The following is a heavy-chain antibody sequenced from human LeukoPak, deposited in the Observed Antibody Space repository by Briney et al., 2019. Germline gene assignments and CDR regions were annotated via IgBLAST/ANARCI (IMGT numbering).Heavy chain of an antibody. J-gene: IGHJ4*02. CDR2: ISYDGSNK. D-gene: IGHD2-15*01. CDR1: GFTFSSYA. V-gene: IGHV3-30-3*01. CDR3: ARVTQGGWYFDY. Sequence: GGSLRLSCAASGFTFSSYAMHWVRQAPGKGLEWVAVISYDGSNKYYADSVKGRFTISRDNSKNTLYLPMNRLRAEDTAVYYCARVTQGGWYFDYWGQGTLVTVSS.